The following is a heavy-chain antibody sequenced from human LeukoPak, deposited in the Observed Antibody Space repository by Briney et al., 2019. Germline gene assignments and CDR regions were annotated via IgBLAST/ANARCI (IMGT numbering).Heavy chain of an antibody. D-gene: IGHD2-2*01. V-gene: IGHV3-23*01. J-gene: IGHJ4*02. CDR2: ISGSGGST. CDR3: AKDWRYCSSTSCRPIYFDY. Sequence: PGGSLRLSCAASGFTFSSYAMSWVRQAPGKGLEWVSAISGSGGSTYYSDSVKGRFTISRDNSKNTLYLQMNSLRAEDTAVYYCAKDWRYCSSTSCRPIYFDYWGQGTLVTVSS. CDR1: GFTFSSYA.